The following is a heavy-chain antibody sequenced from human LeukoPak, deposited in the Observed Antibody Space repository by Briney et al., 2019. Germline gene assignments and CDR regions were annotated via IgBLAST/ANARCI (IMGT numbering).Heavy chain of an antibody. Sequence: ASVKVSCKASGYTFTSYYMHWVRQAPGQGLEWMGIINPSGGSTSYAQKFQGRVTITRDTSTSTVYMELSSLRSEDTAVYYCARVRAMVHLYYYGMDVWGRGTTVTVSS. D-gene: IGHD5-18*01. CDR3: ARVRAMVHLYYYGMDV. CDR1: GYTFTSYY. CDR2: INPSGGST. V-gene: IGHV1-46*01. J-gene: IGHJ6*02.